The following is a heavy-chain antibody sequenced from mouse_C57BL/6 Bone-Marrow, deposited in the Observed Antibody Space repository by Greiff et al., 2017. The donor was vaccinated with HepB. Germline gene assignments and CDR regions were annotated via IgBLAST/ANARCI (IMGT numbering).Heavy chain of an antibody. CDR1: GYAFSSSW. J-gene: IGHJ1*03. Sequence: QVQLKESGPELVKPGASVKISCKASGYAFSSSWMNWVKQRPGKGLEWIGRIYPGDGDTNYNGKFKGKATLTADKSSSTAYMQLSSLTSEDSAVYFCARKSNYGYWYFDVWGTGTTVTVSS. CDR2: IYPGDGDT. V-gene: IGHV1-82*01. D-gene: IGHD2-5*01. CDR3: ARKSNYGYWYFDV.